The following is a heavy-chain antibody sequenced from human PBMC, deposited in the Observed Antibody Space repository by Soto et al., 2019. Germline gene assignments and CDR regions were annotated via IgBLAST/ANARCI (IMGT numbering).Heavy chain of an antibody. CDR2: IYHSGST. Sequence: QLQLQESGSGLVKPSQTLSLTCAVSGGSISSGGYSWSWIRQPPGKGLEWIGYIYHSGSTYYNPSLNSRVITSVDRSKNKVSLKLLSVTAADPAVYYCARSSPAEYFQHWGQGTLVTVSS. CDR1: GGSISSGGYS. V-gene: IGHV4-30-2*01. CDR3: ARSSPAEYFQH. J-gene: IGHJ1*01.